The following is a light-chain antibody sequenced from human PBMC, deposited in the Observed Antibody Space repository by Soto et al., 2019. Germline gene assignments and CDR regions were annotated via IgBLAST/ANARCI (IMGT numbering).Light chain of an antibody. J-gene: IGKJ2*01. CDR1: QSVSSSY. V-gene: IGKV3-20*01. Sequence: EIVLTQSPGTLSLSPGERATLSCRASQSVSSSYLAWYQQKPGQAPRLLIYGASSRATGIPDRFSGSGSGTDFTRTISRLEPADFAVYYCQQYGSSPPYTFGKGTKLEIK. CDR2: GAS. CDR3: QQYGSSPPYT.